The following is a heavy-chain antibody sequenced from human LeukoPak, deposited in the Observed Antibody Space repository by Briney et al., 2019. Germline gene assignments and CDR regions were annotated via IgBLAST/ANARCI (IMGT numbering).Heavy chain of an antibody. CDR3: ASNSGHCSSTSCYPYYYGMDV. CDR2: IFYSGST. D-gene: IGHD2-2*01. CDR1: GGSISSYY. J-gene: IGHJ6*04. V-gene: IGHV4-59*01. Sequence: SETLSLTPTVPGGSISSYYWSSIRQRPGKGLEWGGYIFYSGSTNYNPSPTSRGTIAVDTSKNQFSLKLSSVTAADTAVYYCASNSGHCSSTSCYPYYYGMDVWGKGTTVTVSS.